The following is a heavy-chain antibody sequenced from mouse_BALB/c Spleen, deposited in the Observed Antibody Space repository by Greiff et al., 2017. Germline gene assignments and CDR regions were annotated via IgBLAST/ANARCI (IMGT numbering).Heavy chain of an antibody. Sequence: EVKLMESGGGLVKPGGSLKLSCAASGFTFSSYAMSWVRQTPEKRLEWVASISSGGSTYYPDSVKGRFTISRDNARNILYLQMSSLRSEDTAMYYCARRTMDYWGQGTSVTVSS. CDR2: ISSGGST. CDR1: GFTFSSYA. CDR3: ARRTMDY. J-gene: IGHJ4*01. V-gene: IGHV5-6-5*01.